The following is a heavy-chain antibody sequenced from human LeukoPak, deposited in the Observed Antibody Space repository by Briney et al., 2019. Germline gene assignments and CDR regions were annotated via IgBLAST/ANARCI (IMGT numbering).Heavy chain of an antibody. D-gene: IGHD3-9*01. CDR2: VHYTGYT. CDR3: ARLMPMVLTGQRYFYHPLDV. V-gene: IGHV4-59*08. Sequence: PSETLSLTCTVSGDSTSSKYWTWVRQPQGKGLEYIGYVHYTGYTDYNPSLKSGLTRSIETPRNQSTLKLSSVTAADTAVYYCARLMPMVLTGQRYFYHPLDVWGKGTTVTVSS. CDR1: GDSTSSKY. J-gene: IGHJ6*04.